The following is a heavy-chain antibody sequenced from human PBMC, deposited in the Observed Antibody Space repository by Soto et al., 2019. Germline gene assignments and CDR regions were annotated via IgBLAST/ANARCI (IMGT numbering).Heavy chain of an antibody. V-gene: IGHV4-31*03. CDR2: IYYSGST. J-gene: IGHJ6*02. Sequence: SETLSLTCTVSGGSISSGGYYWSWIRQHPGKGLEWIGYIYYSGSTYYNPSLKSRVTISVDTSKNQFSLKLSSVTAADTAVYCCARGGRRSPVMDVWGQGTTVTVSS. CDR3: ARGGRRSPVMDV. CDR1: GGSISSGGYY.